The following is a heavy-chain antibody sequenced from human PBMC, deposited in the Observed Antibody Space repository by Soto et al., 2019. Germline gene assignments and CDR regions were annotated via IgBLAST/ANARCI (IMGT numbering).Heavy chain of an antibody. CDR1: GGSISSYY. CDR2: IYYSGST. CDR3: ARDGSWFVP. V-gene: IGHV4-59*01. D-gene: IGHD3-10*01. Sequence: QVQLQESGPGLVKPSETLSLTCTVSGGSISSYYWSWIRQPPGKGLEWIGYIYYSGSTNYNPSLKSRVTISVDTSKNQFSLKLSSVTAADTAVYYCARDGSWFVPWGQGTLVTVSS. J-gene: IGHJ5*02.